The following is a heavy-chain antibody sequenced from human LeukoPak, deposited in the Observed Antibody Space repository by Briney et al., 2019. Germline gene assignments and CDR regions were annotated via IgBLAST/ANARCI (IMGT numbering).Heavy chain of an antibody. CDR1: GFTFSSYS. V-gene: IGHV3-21*01. CDR2: ISSSSYI. CDR3: ARGPGVVTTG. D-gene: IGHD2-21*02. Sequence: GGSLRLSCAASGFTFSSYSMNWVRQAPGKGLEWVSSISSSSYIYYADSVKGRFTISRDNAKNSLYLQMNSLRAEDTAEYYCARGPGVVTTGWGQGTLVTVSS. J-gene: IGHJ4*02.